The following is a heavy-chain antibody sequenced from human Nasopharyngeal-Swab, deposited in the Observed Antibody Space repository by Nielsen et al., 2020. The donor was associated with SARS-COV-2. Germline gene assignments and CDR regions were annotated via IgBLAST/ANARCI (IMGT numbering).Heavy chain of an antibody. D-gene: IGHD6-13*01. CDR3: ARGPHSSRGYYGMDV. CDR2: ISSSSSYT. CDR1: GFTFRDYY. V-gene: IGHV3-11*05. J-gene: IGHJ6*02. Sequence: GESLKISCAASGFTFRDYYMSWIRQAPGKGLEWVSYISSSSSYTNYADSVKGRFTISRDNAKNSLYLQMNSLRAEDTAVYYCARGPHSSRGYYGMDVWGQGTTVTVSS.